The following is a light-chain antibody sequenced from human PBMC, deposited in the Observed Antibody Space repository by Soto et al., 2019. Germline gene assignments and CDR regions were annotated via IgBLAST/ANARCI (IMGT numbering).Light chain of an antibody. J-gene: IGKJ3*01. Sequence: AIQMTQSPSSLSAFVGDRVSITCRASQGISHDLGWYQQKPGKAPKLLIYAASSLQSGVSSRFSGSGSGTDFTLTISSLQPEDFATYYCLQDYTYPLTFGPGTKVDIK. CDR2: AAS. CDR1: QGISHD. CDR3: LQDYTYPLT. V-gene: IGKV1-6*02.